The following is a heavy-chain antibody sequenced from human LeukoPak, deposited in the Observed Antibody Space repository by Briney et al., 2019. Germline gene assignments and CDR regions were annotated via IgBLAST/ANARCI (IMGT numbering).Heavy chain of an antibody. CDR1: GYTFTNYG. V-gene: IGHV1-18*01. CDR2: ISANNGNT. CDR3: ARVLAYCSSTSCHDY. J-gene: IGHJ4*02. Sequence: GASVKVSCKASGYTFTNYGVSWVRQAPGQGLEWMGWISANNGNTDYAQKLQGRVTMTTDTSTSTAYMELRSLRSDDTAVYYCARVLAYCSSTSCHDYWGQGTLVTVYS. D-gene: IGHD2-2*01.